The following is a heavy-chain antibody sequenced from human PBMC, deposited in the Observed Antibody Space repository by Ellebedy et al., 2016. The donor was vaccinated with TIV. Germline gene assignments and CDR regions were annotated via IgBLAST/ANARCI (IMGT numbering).Heavy chain of an antibody. J-gene: IGHJ4*02. D-gene: IGHD3-10*01. Sequence: SLKISCAASGFTFDDYALHWVRQAPGKGLEWVSGISWNSGNIDYADSVKGRFTISRDNAKNSLFLQMNSLRPEDTALYYCAKDMWGTGSYVDNWGQGTLVTVSS. CDR1: GFTFDDYA. CDR2: ISWNSGNI. V-gene: IGHV3-9*01. CDR3: AKDMWGTGSYVDN.